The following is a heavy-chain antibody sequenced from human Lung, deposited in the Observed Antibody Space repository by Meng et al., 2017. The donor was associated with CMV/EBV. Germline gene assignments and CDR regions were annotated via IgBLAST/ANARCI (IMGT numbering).Heavy chain of an antibody. CDR2: IYPGDSDT. CDR1: GYRFTNYW. V-gene: IGHV5-51*01. CDR3: AKLNGQMAAHY. J-gene: IGHJ4*02. Sequence: GESLKISCKASGYRFTNYWIGWVRQMPGKGLEWMGIIYPGDSDTRYSPSFQGQVTISADKSITTAYLQWSSLKASDTAMYYCAKLNGQMAAHYWGQETLVTVSS. D-gene: IGHD5-24*01.